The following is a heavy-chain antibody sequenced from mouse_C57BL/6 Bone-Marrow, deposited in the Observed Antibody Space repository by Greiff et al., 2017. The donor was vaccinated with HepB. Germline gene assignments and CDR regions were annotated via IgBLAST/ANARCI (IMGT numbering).Heavy chain of an antibody. D-gene: IGHD1-1*01. CDR1: GYSFTSYY. V-gene: IGHV1-66*01. CDR3: AKDYYGSYYAMDY. CDR2: IYPGSGNT. Sequence: VQLQQSGPELVKPGASVKISCKASGYSFTSYYIHWVKQRPGQGLEWIGWIYPGSGNTKYNEKFKGKATLTADTSSSTAYMQLSSLTSEDSAVYYCAKDYYGSYYAMDYGGQGTAVTVSS. J-gene: IGHJ4*01.